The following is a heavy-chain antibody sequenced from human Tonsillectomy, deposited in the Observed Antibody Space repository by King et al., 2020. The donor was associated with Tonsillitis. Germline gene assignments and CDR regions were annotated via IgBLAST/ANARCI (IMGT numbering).Heavy chain of an antibody. D-gene: IGHD2-2*02. J-gene: IGHJ1*01. CDR2: IWYDGSNK. V-gene: IGHV3-33*08. Sequence: QVQLVESGGGVVQPGRSLRLSCAASGFSFSSYGMHLVRLAPGKGLEWVAVIWYDGSNKYYADSVKGRFTISRDNSKNTLYLQMNSLSPEDTALYYCAREGDCTTTVCYTSAYFLHWGQGTQVTVSS. CDR3: AREGDCTTTVCYTSAYFLH. CDR1: GFSFSSYG.